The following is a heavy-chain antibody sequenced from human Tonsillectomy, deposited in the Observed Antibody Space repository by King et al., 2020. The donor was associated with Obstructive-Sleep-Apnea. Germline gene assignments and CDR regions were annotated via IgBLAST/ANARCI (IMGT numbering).Heavy chain of an antibody. CDR1: GGSISSSSYY. Sequence: QLQESGPGLVKPSETLSLTCTVSGGSISSSSYYWGWIRQPPGKGLEWIGSIYYSGSTYYNPSLKSRVTISVDTSKNLFSLKLSSVTAADTAVYYCARDMYYYDSIGYYAFDIWGQGTMVTVSS. CDR3: ARDMYYYDSIGYYAFDI. V-gene: IGHV4-39*07. D-gene: IGHD3-22*01. CDR2: IYYSGST. J-gene: IGHJ3*02.